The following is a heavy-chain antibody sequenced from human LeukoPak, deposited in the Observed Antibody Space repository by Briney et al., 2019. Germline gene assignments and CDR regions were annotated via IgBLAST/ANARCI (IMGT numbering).Heavy chain of an antibody. CDR1: GGTFSSYA. V-gene: IGHV1-69*05. Sequence: ASVKVSCKASGGTFSSYAISWVRQAPGQGLEWMGRIIPIFGTANYAQKFQGRVTITTDESTSTAYMGLSSLRSEDTAVYYCARGLSGGSYLYWGQGTLVTVSS. J-gene: IGHJ4*02. CDR3: ARGLSGGSYLY. D-gene: IGHD1-26*01. CDR2: IIPIFGTA.